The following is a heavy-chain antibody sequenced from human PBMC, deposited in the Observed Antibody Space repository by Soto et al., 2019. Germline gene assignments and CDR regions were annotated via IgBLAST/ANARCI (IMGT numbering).Heavy chain of an antibody. CDR2: INPNSGGT. Sequence: ASVKVSCKASGYTFTGYYMHWVRQAPGQGLEWMGWINPNSGGTNYAQKFQGWVTMTRDTSISTAYMELSRLRSDDTAVYYCARDYSPSRRSGQDCSGGSCSPTVWFDPWGQGTLVTVSS. V-gene: IGHV1-2*04. CDR1: GYTFTGYY. D-gene: IGHD2-15*01. J-gene: IGHJ5*02. CDR3: ARDYSPSRRSGQDCSGGSCSPTVWFDP.